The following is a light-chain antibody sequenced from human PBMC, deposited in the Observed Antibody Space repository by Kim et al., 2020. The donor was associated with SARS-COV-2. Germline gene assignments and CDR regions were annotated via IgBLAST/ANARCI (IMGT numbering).Light chain of an antibody. J-gene: IGKJ5*01. CDR2: AAA. CDR1: HVIKND. CDR3: LQNYNYPRT. V-gene: IGKV1-6*01. Sequence: ASIEDRVTITCRASHVIKNDLGWYQQKPGKAPKLLIFAAASLQSGVPSRFSGSGSGTDFTLTISSLQPEDFATYYCLQNYNYPRTFGQGTRLEIK.